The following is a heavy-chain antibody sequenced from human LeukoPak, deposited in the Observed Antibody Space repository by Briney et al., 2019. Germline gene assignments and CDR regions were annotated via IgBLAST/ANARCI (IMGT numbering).Heavy chain of an antibody. CDR2: INSDGSSA. D-gene: IGHD1-14*01. CDR1: GFTFSSYW. Sequence: GGSLRLFCAASGFTFSSYWMHWVRQAPGKGLVWVSRINSDGSSANYADSVKGRFTISRDNAKNTLYLQMNSLRAEDTAVYYCARPITHVLHDAFDIWGQGTMVTVSS. CDR3: ARPITHVLHDAFDI. J-gene: IGHJ3*02. V-gene: IGHV3-74*01.